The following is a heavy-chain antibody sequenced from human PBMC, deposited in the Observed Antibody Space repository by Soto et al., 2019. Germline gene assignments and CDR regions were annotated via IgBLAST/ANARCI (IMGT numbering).Heavy chain of an antibody. D-gene: IGHD1-26*01. CDR3: ARDVRWGPLPELRGDY. CDR2: ISYDGSKK. V-gene: IGHV3-30-3*01. CDR1: GFTFSSYA. J-gene: IGHJ4*02. Sequence: QVQLVESGGGVVQPGRSLRLSCAASGFTFSSYAMHWVRQTPGKGLEWVAVISYDGSKKYYADSVKGRFTISRDNSKNTLYLQMNSLRAEDTAVYYCARDVRWGPLPELRGDYWGQGTLVTVSS.